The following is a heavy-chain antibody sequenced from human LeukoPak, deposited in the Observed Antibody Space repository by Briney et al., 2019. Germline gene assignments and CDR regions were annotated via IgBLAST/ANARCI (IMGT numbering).Heavy chain of an antibody. V-gene: IGHV4-59*01. D-gene: IGHD6-19*01. CDR3: ARGHSGYSSGWYDY. CDR2: IYYSGST. CDR1: GGSISSYY. J-gene: IGHJ4*02. Sequence: PSETLSLTCTVSGGSISSYYWSWIRQPPGKGLEWIGYIYYSGSTNYNPSLKSRVTISVDTSKNQFSLKLSSVTAADTAVYYCARGHSGYSSGWYDYWGQETLVTVSS.